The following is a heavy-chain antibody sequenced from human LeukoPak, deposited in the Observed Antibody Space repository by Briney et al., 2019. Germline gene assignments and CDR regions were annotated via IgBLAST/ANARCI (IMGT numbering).Heavy chain of an antibody. V-gene: IGHV3-23*01. Sequence: GGSLRLSCAASGFTFSSYAMSWVRQAPGKGLEWVSAISGSGGSTYYADSVKGRFTISRDNSKNTLYLQMNSLRAEDTAVYYCAKDGRMSFSPGGSSKSNYYYYYMDVWGKGTTVTVSS. D-gene: IGHD6-6*01. CDR3: AKDGRMSFSPGGSSKSNYYYYYMDV. CDR1: GFTFSSYA. CDR2: ISGSGGST. J-gene: IGHJ6*03.